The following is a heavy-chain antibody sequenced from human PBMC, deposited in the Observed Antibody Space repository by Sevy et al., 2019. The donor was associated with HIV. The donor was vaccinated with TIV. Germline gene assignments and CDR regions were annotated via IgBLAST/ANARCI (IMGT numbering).Heavy chain of an antibody. V-gene: IGHV1-24*01. CDR2: FDPEDDET. CDR1: GYTLTQLS. J-gene: IGHJ4*02. Sequence: ASVKVSCKVSGYTLTQLSMHWVRQAPGKGLEWMASFDPEDDETLYAQNFQDRVTMTEDTSTGIAYMELRTLRSEDTALYHSATTKYYYESSGSPFDYWGQGTLVTVSS. D-gene: IGHD3-22*01. CDR3: ATTKYYYESSGSPFDY.